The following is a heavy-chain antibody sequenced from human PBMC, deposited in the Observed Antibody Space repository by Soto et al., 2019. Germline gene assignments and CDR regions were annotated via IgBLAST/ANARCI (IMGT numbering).Heavy chain of an antibody. CDR3: ASGGPVPRVNPLDS. J-gene: IGHJ4*02. CDR2: IIPIFGTA. Sequence: SVKVSCKASGGTFSSYAISWVRQAPGQGLEWMGGIIPIFGTANYAQKFQGRVTITADESTSTAYMELSSLRSEDTAVYYCASGGPVPRVNPLDSCRQETLVTVSS. CDR1: GGTFSSYA. V-gene: IGHV1-69*13. D-gene: IGHD3-10*01.